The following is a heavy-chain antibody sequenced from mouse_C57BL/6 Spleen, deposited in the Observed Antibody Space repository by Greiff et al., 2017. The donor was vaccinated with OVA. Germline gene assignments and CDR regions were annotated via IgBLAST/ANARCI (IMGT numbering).Heavy chain of an antibody. D-gene: IGHD1-2*01. CDR1: GYTFTDYE. Sequence: QVQLQQSGAELVRPGASVTLSCKASGYTFTDYEMHWVKQTPVHGLEWIGAIDPETGGTAYNQKFKGKDILTADKSSSTAYMELRILTSEDSAVYYCTRRGTARLYAMDYGCQGTSVTVSS. V-gene: IGHV1-15*01. CDR2: IDPETGGT. CDR3: TRRGTARLYAMDY. J-gene: IGHJ4*01.